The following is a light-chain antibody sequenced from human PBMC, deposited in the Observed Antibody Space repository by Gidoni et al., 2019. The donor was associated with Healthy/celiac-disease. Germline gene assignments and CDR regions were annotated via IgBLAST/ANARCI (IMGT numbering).Light chain of an antibody. CDR1: SLRSYY. Sequence: SSELTQDPAVSVALGQTVRITCKGDSLRSYYASRYQQKPGQAPVLVIYGKNNRPSGIPDRFSGSSSGNTASLTITGAQAEDEADYYCNSRDSSGNHKNWVFGGGTKLTVL. CDR3: NSRDSSGNHKNWV. J-gene: IGLJ3*02. CDR2: GKN. V-gene: IGLV3-19*01.